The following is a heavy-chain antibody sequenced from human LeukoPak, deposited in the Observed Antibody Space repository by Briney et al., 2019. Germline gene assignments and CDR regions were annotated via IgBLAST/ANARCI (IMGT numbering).Heavy chain of an antibody. CDR2: IYNTGST. D-gene: IGHD3-10*01. Sequence: SETLSLTCTVSGDSISRYYWSWIRQPPGKGLEWIGYIYNTGSTNYNPSLKSRVTISVDMSKNQISLRMSSVTAADTAVYYCARADTVYGSGSWTWFDYWGQGTLVTVSS. CDR3: ARADTVYGSGSWTWFDY. CDR1: GDSISRYY. V-gene: IGHV4-59*01. J-gene: IGHJ4*02.